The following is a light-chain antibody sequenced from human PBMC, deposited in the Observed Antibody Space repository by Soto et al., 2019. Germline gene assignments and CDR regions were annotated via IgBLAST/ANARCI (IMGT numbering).Light chain of an antibody. J-gene: IGKJ2*01. CDR1: QSVSTN. V-gene: IGKV3-15*01. CDR2: GAS. Sequence: EIVMTQSPATLSVFPGERATLSCRASQSVSTNLAWYQQKPGQAPRLLIYGASPRATGIPARFRGSGSGTEFTLTISSLQSEDFAVYYCHQDNNWPPYTFGQGPKVEIK. CDR3: HQDNNWPPYT.